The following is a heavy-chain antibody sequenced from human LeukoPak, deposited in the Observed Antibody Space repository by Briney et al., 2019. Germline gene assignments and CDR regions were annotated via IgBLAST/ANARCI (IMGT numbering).Heavy chain of an antibody. J-gene: IGHJ4*02. V-gene: IGHV3-7*01. Sequence: GGSLRLSCVASGFVFSNYWMGWVRQAPGKGLEWVANIKEDGGETYYVDSVKGRFTISRDNAKNSLDLQMNSLRAEDTAVYYCAKVPSPYDSSGYYYLDYWGQGTLVTVSS. CDR1: GFVFSNYW. CDR2: IKEDGGET. D-gene: IGHD3-22*01. CDR3: AKVPSPYDSSGYYYLDY.